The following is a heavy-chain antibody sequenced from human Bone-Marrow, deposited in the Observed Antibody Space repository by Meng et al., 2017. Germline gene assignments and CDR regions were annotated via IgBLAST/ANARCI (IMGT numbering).Heavy chain of an antibody. CDR3: ARDLQSLTYYDILTGSGVYYYGMDV. CDR1: GYTFTGYY. D-gene: IGHD3-9*01. Sequence: ASVKVSCKASGYTFTGYYMHWVRQAPGQGLEWMGWINPNSGGTNYAQKFQGRVTMTRDTSISTAYMELSRLRSDDTAVYYCARDLQSLTYYDILTGSGVYYYGMDVWGQGTTVTVSS. V-gene: IGHV1-2*02. J-gene: IGHJ6*02. CDR2: INPNSGGT.